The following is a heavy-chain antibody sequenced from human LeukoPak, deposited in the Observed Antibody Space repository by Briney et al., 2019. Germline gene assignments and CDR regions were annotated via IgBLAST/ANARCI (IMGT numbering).Heavy chain of an antibody. CDR2: ISYDGSNK. V-gene: IGHV3-30*18. J-gene: IGHJ4*02. CDR3: AKDPRRYSRTGGYFDY. Sequence: PGGSLRLSCAASGFTFTNYVMHWVRQAPGEGLEWVAVISYDGSNKYYADSVKGRFTTSRDNSKNTLYLQMNSLRAEDTAVYYCAKDPRRYSRTGGYFDYWGQGTLVTVSS. D-gene: IGHD6-13*01. CDR1: GFTFTNYV.